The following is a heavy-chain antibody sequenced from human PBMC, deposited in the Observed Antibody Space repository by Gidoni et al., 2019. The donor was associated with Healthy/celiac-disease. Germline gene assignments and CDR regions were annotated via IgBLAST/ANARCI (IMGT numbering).Heavy chain of an antibody. CDR2: INPNSGGT. D-gene: IGHD4-17*01. Sequence: QVQLVQSGAEVKNPGASVKVSCKDSGYTFTGYYMHWVRQAPGQGLEWMGWINPNSGGTNYAQKFQGRVTMTRDTSISTAYMELSRLRSDDTAVYYCAREGDYGGNSGYYYYGMDVWGQGTTVTVSS. V-gene: IGHV1-2*02. J-gene: IGHJ6*02. CDR1: GYTFTGYY. CDR3: AREGDYGGNSGYYYYGMDV.